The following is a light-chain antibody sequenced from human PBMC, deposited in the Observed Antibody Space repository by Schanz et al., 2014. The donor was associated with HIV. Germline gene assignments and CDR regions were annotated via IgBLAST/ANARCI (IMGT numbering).Light chain of an antibody. J-gene: IGLJ3*02. CDR1: SSDGGGYNH. Sequence: QSALTQPPSASGSPGQSVTISCTGTSSDGGGYNHASWYQQPPGKAPKLMIYEVIKRPSGVPDRFSGSKSGSTASLTVSGLQPEDEADFYCAAWDDSLKGWVFGGGTQLTVL. CDR3: AAWDDSLKGWV. V-gene: IGLV2-8*01. CDR2: EVI.